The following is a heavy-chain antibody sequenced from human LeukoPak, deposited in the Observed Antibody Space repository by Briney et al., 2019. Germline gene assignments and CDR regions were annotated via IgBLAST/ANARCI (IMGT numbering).Heavy chain of an antibody. Sequence: GGSLRLSCTGSGFAFGDYLMSWFRQAPGKGLECVGFIRSKTYGGTTEYAASVEGRFTISRDDSKNIAYLQMNSPKIEDTAMYYCTRVDDYGVVRSDYWGQGTLVTVSS. CDR3: TRVDDYGVVRSDY. V-gene: IGHV3-49*03. CDR2: IRSKTYGGTT. D-gene: IGHD4/OR15-4a*01. J-gene: IGHJ4*02. CDR1: GFAFGDYL.